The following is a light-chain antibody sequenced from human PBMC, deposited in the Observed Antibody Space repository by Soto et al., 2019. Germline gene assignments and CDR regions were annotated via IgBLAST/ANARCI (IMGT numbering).Light chain of an antibody. V-gene: IGLV2-23*01. CDR1: SSDVGNYNL. CDR3: CSYAGNSPYV. CDR2: EGS. J-gene: IGLJ1*01. Sequence: QSALTQPASVSGSPGQSITLSCTGTSSDVGNYNLVSWYQQHPGKAPQLVIYEGSKRPSGVSNRFSGSKSGNTASLTISGLQAEDEAHYFCCSYAGNSPYVFGTGTKLTVL.